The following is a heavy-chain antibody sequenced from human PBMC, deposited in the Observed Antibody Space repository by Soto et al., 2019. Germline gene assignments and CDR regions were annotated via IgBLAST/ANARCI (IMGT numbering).Heavy chain of an antibody. CDR2: IIPIFGTA. CDR1: GGTFSSYA. D-gene: IGHD6-19*01. CDR3: ARAVAAEPEPYFYFDY. J-gene: IGHJ4*02. V-gene: IGHV1-69*01. Sequence: QVQLVQSGAEVKKPGSSVKVSCKASGGTFSSYAISWVRQAPGQGLEWMGGIIPIFGTANYAQKFQGRVTITADESTSTADMELSSLRSEDTAVYYCARAVAAEPEPYFYFDYWGQGTLVTVSS.